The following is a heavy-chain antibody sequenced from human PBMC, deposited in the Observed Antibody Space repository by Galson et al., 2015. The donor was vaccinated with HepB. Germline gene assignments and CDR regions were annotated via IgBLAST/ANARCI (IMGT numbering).Heavy chain of an antibody. Sequence: SLRLSCAVSGFSVGQNYMSWVRQAPGKGLEWVAVIYNGGDTDYADSAKGRITISSVKSKNTVYLQKHTLRAEDTAVYYCAREAGEGASWFDPWGQGVLVTVSS. CDR2: IYNGGDT. CDR1: GFSVGQNY. CDR3: AREAGEGASWFDP. J-gene: IGHJ5*02. V-gene: IGHV3-53*01. D-gene: IGHD1-26*01.